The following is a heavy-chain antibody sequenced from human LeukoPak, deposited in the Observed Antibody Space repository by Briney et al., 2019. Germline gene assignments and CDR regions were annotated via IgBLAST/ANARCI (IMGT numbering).Heavy chain of an antibody. CDR1: GFSFSTYA. CDR3: ARRGGRNGWGDFDY. J-gene: IGHJ4*02. CDR2: ISVSGDST. D-gene: IGHD3-10*01. V-gene: IGHV3-23*01. Sequence: GGSLRLSCAASGFSFSTYAMNWVRQAPGKGLEWVSTISVSGDSTFYADSVQGRFTISRDTSKNSLSLHMNSLRAEDTAVYFCARRGGRNGWGDFDYWGQGTLVTVSS.